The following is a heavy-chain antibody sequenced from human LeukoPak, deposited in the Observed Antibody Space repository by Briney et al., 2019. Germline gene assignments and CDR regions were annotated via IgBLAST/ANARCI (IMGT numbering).Heavy chain of an antibody. V-gene: IGHV1-2*02. CDR2: INPNSGGT. CDR3: ATEYGDYSDGMDV. J-gene: IGHJ6*02. CDR1: GYTFTGYY. D-gene: IGHD4-17*01. Sequence: ASVKVSCKASGYTFTGYYMHWVRQALGQGLEWMGWINPNSGGTNYAQKFQGRVTMTRDTSISTAYMELSRLRSDDTAVYYCATEYGDYSDGMDVWGQGATVTVSS.